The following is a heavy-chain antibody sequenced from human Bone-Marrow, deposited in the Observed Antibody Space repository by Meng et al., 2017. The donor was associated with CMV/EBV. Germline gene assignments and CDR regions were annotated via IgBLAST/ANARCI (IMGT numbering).Heavy chain of an antibody. CDR1: GFTFSSYS. J-gene: IGHJ6*02. CDR2: ISSSSSYI. Sequence: GGSLRLSCAASGFTFSSYSMNWVRQAPGKGLEWVSSISSSSSYIYYADSVKGRFTISRDNAKNSLYLQMNSLRAEDTAVYYCARDMHYDFWSGYYTPPSYYYGMDVWGQGTTVTVSS. V-gene: IGHV3-21*01. D-gene: IGHD3-3*01. CDR3: ARDMHYDFWSGYYTPPSYYYGMDV.